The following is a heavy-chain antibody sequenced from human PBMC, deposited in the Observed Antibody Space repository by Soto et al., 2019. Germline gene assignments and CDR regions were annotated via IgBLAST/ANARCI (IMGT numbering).Heavy chain of an antibody. CDR2: INPNNGNT. CDR1: GYIFSTYA. J-gene: IGHJ4*02. V-gene: IGHV1-18*04. D-gene: IGHD2-21*01. Sequence: QVQLVQSGAEVKKPGASVTVSCKASGYIFSTYAITWVRQAPGQGLEWLGSINPNNGNTDYARALQGRATMTTDISTSTAYMEVRGLRSDDTAMYFCARYSHGGNAADFDSWGQGTLVTVPS. CDR3: ARYSHGGNAADFDS.